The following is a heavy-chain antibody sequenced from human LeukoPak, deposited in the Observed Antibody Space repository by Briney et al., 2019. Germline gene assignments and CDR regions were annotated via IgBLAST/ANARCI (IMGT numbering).Heavy chain of an antibody. Sequence: ASVKVSCKASGYTFTSYGISWVRQAPGQGLEWMGWISAYNGNTKYAQKLQGRATMTTGPSTSTAYMELRSLRSDDTALYYCARAERFLEWYEDAFDIWRQGTMVTVSS. V-gene: IGHV1-18*01. CDR1: GYTFTSYG. CDR3: ARAERFLEWYEDAFDI. CDR2: ISAYNGNT. D-gene: IGHD3-3*01. J-gene: IGHJ3*02.